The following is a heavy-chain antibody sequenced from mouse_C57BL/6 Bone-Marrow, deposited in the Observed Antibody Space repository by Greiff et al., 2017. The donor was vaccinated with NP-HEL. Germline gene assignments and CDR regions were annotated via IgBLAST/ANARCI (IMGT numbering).Heavy chain of an antibody. CDR2: ISYSGST. Sequence: EVHLVESGPGLAKPSQTLSLTCSVTGYSITSDYWNWIRKFPGNKLEYMGYISYSGSTYYNPSLKSRISITRDTSKNQYYLQLNSVTTEDTATYYCARCYDGYSWYFDVWGTGTTVTVSS. CDR3: ARCYDGYSWYFDV. D-gene: IGHD2-3*01. J-gene: IGHJ1*03. V-gene: IGHV3-8*01. CDR1: GYSITSDY.